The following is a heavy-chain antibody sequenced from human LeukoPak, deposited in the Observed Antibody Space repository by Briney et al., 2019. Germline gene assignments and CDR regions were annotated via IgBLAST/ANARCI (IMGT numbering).Heavy chain of an antibody. CDR1: AFTFSTYW. CDR3: ARGSDSETYYDFDY. J-gene: IGHJ4*02. V-gene: IGHV3-74*01. Sequence: GGSLRLSCAASAFTFSTYWIHWVRQAPGKGLVWVSRINSDGSSTSYADFVKGRFTISRDNAKNTLYLQMNSLRAEDTAVYYCARGSDSETYYDFDYWGQGTLVTVSS. D-gene: IGHD1-26*01. CDR2: INSDGSST.